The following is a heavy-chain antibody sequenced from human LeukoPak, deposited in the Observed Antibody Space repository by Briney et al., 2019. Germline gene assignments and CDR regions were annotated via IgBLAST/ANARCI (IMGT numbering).Heavy chain of an antibody. V-gene: IGHV3-23*01. CDR1: GFTFSNYA. Sequence: PGGSLRLSCAASGFTFSNYAMSWVRQAPGKGLEWVLSISGSSDNTNYVDSVKGRFTISRDNAKNSLYLQMNSLRADDTAVYYCARFAAGGSYYYYMDVWGKGTTVTVSS. J-gene: IGHJ6*03. CDR3: ARFAAGGSYYYYMDV. CDR2: ISGSSDNT. D-gene: IGHD3-10*01.